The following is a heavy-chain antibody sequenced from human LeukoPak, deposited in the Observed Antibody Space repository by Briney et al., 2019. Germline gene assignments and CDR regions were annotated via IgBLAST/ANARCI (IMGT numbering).Heavy chain of an antibody. CDR1: GFTFSNFW. J-gene: IGHJ4*02. V-gene: IGHV3-7*01. Sequence: AGGSLRLSCAASGFTFSNFWMSWVRQAPGKGLEWVAHIKQDGSEKYYVDSVKGRFTMSRDNAKNSLYLQMNSLRAEDTAVYYCAKLHNLNCDYWGLGTLATVSS. CDR3: AKLHNLNCDY. D-gene: IGHD1-14*01. CDR2: IKQDGSEK.